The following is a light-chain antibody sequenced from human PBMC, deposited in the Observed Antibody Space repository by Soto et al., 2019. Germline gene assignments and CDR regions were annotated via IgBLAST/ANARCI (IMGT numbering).Light chain of an antibody. J-gene: IGKJ1*01. CDR2: KAS. Sequence: DLQMTQSPSTLSASVGDRVTITCRASQNIYIWLAWYQKKPGKAPNLLIYKASTLQSGVPSRFSGNGSGTEFTLTITSLQPDDSATYYCQQYNGLPTWTFGQGTRWIS. CDR1: QNIYIW. V-gene: IGKV1-5*03. CDR3: QQYNGLPTWT.